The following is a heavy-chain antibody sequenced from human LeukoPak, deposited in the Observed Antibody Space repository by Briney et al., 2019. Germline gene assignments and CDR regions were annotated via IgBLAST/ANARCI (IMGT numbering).Heavy chain of an antibody. J-gene: IGHJ6*03. V-gene: IGHV3-7*01. CDR2: IKQDGSEK. CDR1: GFTFSSYW. D-gene: IGHD4-17*01. Sequence: GGSLRLSCAASGFTFSSYWMSWVRQAPGKGLEWVANIKQDGSEKYYVDSVKGRFTISRDNAKNSLYLQMNSLSAEDTAVYYCARDHYAYYYYYYMDVWGKGTTVTVSS. CDR3: ARDHYAYYYYYYMDV.